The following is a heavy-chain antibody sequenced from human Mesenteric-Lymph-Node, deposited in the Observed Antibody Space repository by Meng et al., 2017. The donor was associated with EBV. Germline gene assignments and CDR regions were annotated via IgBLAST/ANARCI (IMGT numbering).Heavy chain of an antibody. V-gene: IGHV4-61*01. J-gene: IGHJ4*02. CDR1: VGSVRSVPTY. D-gene: IGHD4-11*01. CDR2: IYYSGRT. Sequence: ESDPGRVQSSETCCAPCPVFVGSVRSVPTYCNWIRNPPGTGLEWIGYIYYSGRTNYNPSLKSRVSISVDTSKNQFSLKLSSVTAADTAVYYCTRVPSLYSNHGGFDYWGQGILVTVSS. CDR3: TRVPSLYSNHGGFDY.